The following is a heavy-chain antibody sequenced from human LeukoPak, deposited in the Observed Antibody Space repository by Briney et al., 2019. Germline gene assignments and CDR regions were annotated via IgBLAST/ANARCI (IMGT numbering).Heavy chain of an antibody. V-gene: IGHV4-34*01. CDR3: ATLWGIVGAPKPDY. CDR1: GGSFSGYY. CDR2: INHSGST. Sequence: SETLSLTCAVYGGSFSGYYWSWIRQPPGKGLEWIGEINHSGSTNYSPSLKSRVTISVDTSKNQFSLKLSSVTAADTAVYYCATLWGIVGAPKPDYWGQGTLVTVSS. D-gene: IGHD1-26*01. J-gene: IGHJ4*02.